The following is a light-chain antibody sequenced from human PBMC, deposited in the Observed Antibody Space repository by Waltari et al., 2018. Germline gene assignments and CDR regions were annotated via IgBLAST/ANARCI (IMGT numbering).Light chain of an antibody. Sequence: IVLTQSPATLSLSPGERAPLSCRASQGISSFLAWYQQKPGQAPRLLVYDASNRATGSPARFSGSGSGADFTLTISSLEPEDFAVYYCQQRTNWPSFGGGTRVELK. CDR1: QGISSF. J-gene: IGKJ4*01. CDR3: QQRTNWPS. CDR2: DAS. V-gene: IGKV3-11*01.